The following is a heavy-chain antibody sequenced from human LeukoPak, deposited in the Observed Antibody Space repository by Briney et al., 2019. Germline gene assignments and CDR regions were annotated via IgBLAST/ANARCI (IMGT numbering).Heavy chain of an antibody. V-gene: IGHV4-39*01. CDR1: GGSISSRNYY. Sequence: SETLSLTCTVSGGSISSRNYYWGWIRQSPGEGLEWIGTIYYSGSTYYNPSLKSRVTVSVDTSKNQFSLKLSSVTAADTAVYFCARPAAVSTFDSFHIWGQGTLVAVSS. CDR3: ARPAAVSTFDSFHI. J-gene: IGHJ3*02. D-gene: IGHD5/OR15-5a*01. CDR2: IYYSGST.